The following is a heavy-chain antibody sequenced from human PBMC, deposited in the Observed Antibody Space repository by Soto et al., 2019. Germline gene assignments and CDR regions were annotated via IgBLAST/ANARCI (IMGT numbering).Heavy chain of an antibody. D-gene: IGHD5-18*01. J-gene: IGHJ6*02. Sequence: ASVKVSCKASGYTFTGYYMHWVRQAPGQGLEWMGWINPNSGGTNYAQKFQGRVTMTRDTSISTAYMELSRLRSDDTAVHYCASASGTAIRWHYYGMDVWGQGTTVTVSS. CDR2: INPNSGGT. CDR3: ASASGTAIRWHYYGMDV. CDR1: GYTFTGYY. V-gene: IGHV1-2*02.